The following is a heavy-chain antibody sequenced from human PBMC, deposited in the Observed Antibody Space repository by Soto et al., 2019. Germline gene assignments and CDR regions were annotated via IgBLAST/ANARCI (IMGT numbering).Heavy chain of an antibody. D-gene: IGHD6-19*01. J-gene: IGHJ3*02. CDR1: GYTLTDYY. V-gene: IGHV1-2*04. Sequence: QAQLVQSGAEVKKPGASVKVSCKASGYTLTDYYMHWVRQAPGQGLEWMGWINPNGGGTSYAQKFQGSVTMPRDTSISTAYMELSRLKSDDPAVYYCARGGYSSGYDAFDIWGQGTIVTVSS. CDR2: INPNGGGT. CDR3: ARGGYSSGYDAFDI.